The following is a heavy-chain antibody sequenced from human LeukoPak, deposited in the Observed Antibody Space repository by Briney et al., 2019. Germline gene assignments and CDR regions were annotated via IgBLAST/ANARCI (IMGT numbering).Heavy chain of an antibody. D-gene: IGHD4-17*01. V-gene: IGHV4-34*01. CDR2: ISHSGFT. J-gene: IGHJ4*02. CDR1: GGSLSGYY. CDR3: ARPNDYGDDY. Sequence: PSQTLSLTCAVYGGSLSGYYWSWIRQPPGKGLEWIGDISHSGFTNYNPSLKSRVTISVDTSTNQFSLKLNSVTAADTAVYYCARPNDYGDDYWGQGTLVTVSS.